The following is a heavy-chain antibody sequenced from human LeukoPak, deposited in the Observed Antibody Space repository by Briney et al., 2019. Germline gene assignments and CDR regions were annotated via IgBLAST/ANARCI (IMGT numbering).Heavy chain of an antibody. V-gene: IGHV3-21*01. CDR2: ISSSSSYI. Sequence: GGSLRLSCAASGFTFSSYSMNWVRQAPGKGLEWVSSISSSSSYIYYADSVKGRFTISRDNAKNSLYLQMNSLRAEDTAVYYCARDHLYGSGSCYNPYWFDPWGQGTLVTVSS. J-gene: IGHJ5*02. D-gene: IGHD3-10*01. CDR1: GFTFSSYS. CDR3: ARDHLYGSGSCYNPYWFDP.